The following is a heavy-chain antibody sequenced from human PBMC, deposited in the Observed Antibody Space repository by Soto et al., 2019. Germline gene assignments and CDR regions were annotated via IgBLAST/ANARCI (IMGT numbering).Heavy chain of an antibody. CDR3: AGGVKYGAYSRWFDP. Sequence: QVQLVQSGAEVKKPGASVKVSCKASGSTFTSYDINWVRQATGQGLEYLGWMNPNSGDTAYVQKFQGRLPMPWDTSIPTAYMELSGLRSEDTALYFCAGGVKYGAYSRWFDPWGQGTLVTVSS. V-gene: IGHV1-8*01. J-gene: IGHJ5*02. CDR1: GSTFTSYD. D-gene: IGHD4-17*01. CDR2: MNPNSGDT.